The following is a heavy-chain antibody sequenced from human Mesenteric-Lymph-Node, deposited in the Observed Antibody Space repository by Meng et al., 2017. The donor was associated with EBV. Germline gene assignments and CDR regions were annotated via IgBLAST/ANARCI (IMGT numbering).Heavy chain of an antibody. J-gene: IGHJ4*02. CDR3: VRGAAIGPRYFDY. Sequence: QVQLQESGPGLVKPSETLSLTCTVSGGYVNSGTYYWSWIRQPPGKGLEWIGYIYYSGTTNYNPSLKGRVTISLDTSKNQFSLKLSSVTAADTAVYYCVRGAAIGPRYFDYWGQGTLVTVSS. V-gene: IGHV4-61*01. CDR2: IYYSGTT. D-gene: IGHD2-2*02. CDR1: GGYVNSGTYY.